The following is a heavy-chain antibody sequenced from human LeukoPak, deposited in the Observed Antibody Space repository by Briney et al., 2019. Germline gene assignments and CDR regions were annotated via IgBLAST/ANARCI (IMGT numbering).Heavy chain of an antibody. CDR2: MYSGGST. V-gene: IGHV3-66*01. CDR3: AREGSTEADRKWELLRFDY. CDR1: GFTVSSSY. Sequence: GGSLRLSCAVSGFTVSSSYMSWVRQPPGKGLEWDSVMYSGGSTYYADSVKGRFNIFRDNSKNTLYLQMNSLRAEDTAVYYCAREGSTEADRKWELLRFDYWGQGTLVTVSS. J-gene: IGHJ4*02. D-gene: IGHD1-26*01.